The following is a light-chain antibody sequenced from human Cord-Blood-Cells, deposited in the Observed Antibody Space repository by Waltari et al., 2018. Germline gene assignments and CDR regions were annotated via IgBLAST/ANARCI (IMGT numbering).Light chain of an antibody. Sequence: EIVMTQSPATLSVSPGERATLSGRASQSVSSNLARYQQKPGQAPRLRIYGASTRATGIPARFSGSGSGTEFSLTISSLQSEDFAVYYCQQYNNWPPWTFGQGTKVEIK. J-gene: IGKJ1*01. CDR2: GAS. CDR3: QQYNNWPPWT. V-gene: IGKV3-15*01. CDR1: QSVSSN.